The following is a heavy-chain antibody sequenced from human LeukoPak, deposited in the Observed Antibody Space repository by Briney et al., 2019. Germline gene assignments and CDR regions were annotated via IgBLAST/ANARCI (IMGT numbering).Heavy chain of an antibody. CDR3: AKDIVGYSSSFDY. D-gene: IGHD6-13*01. V-gene: IGHV3-9*01. CDR1: GFTFDDYA. J-gene: IGHJ4*02. Sequence: GGSLRLSCAASGFTFDDYAMHWVRQAPGKGLGWVSGISWNSGSIGYADSVKGRFTISRDNAKNSLYLQMNSLRAEDTALYYCAKDIVGYSSSFDYWGQGTLVTVSS. CDR2: ISWNSGSI.